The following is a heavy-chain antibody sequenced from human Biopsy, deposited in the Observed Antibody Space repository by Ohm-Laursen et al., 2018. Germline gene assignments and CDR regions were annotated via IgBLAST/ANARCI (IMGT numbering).Heavy chain of an antibody. J-gene: IGHJ2*01. CDR2: ISYSGTT. Sequence: PSQTLSLTCTVSGGSIWGGEYYWNWIRQPPGKGLEWIGLISYSGTTFYNPSLESLLTISIDTSKNHFSLNLRSVTAADTAVYYCARGVPHYDGSGFPLAGYWYFDLWGRGTLVTVSS. CDR3: ARGVPHYDGSGFPLAGYWYFDL. CDR1: GGSIWGGEYY. D-gene: IGHD3-22*01. V-gene: IGHV4-31*01.